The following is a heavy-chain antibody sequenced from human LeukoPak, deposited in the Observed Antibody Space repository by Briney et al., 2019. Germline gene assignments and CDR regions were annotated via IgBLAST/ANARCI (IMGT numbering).Heavy chain of an antibody. CDR2: IIPILNVP. D-gene: IGHD2-15*01. CDR3: ARDRPRARYFDY. V-gene: IGHV1-69*04. Sequence: GASVKVSCKASGGTFSDYSISWVRQAPGQGLEWMGRIIPILNVPNYAQKFEGRLTITADKSTSTAYMELSSLNSADTAVYFCARDRPRARYFDYWGQGTLVTVSS. J-gene: IGHJ4*02. CDR1: GGTFSDYS.